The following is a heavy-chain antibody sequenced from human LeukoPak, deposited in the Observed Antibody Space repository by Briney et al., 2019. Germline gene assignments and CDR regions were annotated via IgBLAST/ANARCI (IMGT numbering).Heavy chain of an antibody. V-gene: IGHV3-48*03. J-gene: IGHJ4*02. CDR3: ARGSSGWYGIDY. CDR1: GFTFSNYE. CDR2: ISSSGSTI. D-gene: IGHD6-19*01. Sequence: GGSLRLSCAAFGFTFSNYEVNWVRQAPGKGLEWISYISSSGSTIYYADSVKGRFTISRDNAKNSVYLQMNSLRAEDTAVYYCARGSSGWYGIDYWGQGALVNVSS.